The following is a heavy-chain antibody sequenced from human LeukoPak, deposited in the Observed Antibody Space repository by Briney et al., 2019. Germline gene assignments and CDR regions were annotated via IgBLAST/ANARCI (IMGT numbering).Heavy chain of an antibody. D-gene: IGHD6-13*01. CDR3: TTDRWSSSWYDDEYSQY. V-gene: IGHV3-7*03. CDR2: IKYDGSEK. Sequence: PGGSLRLSCAASGVTFSSKWMSWVRQAPGKGLEWAANIKYDGSEKYYVDSVKGRFTISRDNAKNSLYLQMNSLQSEDTAVYYCTTDRWSSSWYDDEYSQYWGQGTLVTVSS. CDR1: GVTFSSKW. J-gene: IGHJ1*01.